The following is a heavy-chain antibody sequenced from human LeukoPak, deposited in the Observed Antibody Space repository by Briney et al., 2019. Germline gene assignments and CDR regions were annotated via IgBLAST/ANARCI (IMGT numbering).Heavy chain of an antibody. CDR2: INPNSGGT. Sequence: ASVKVSCKASGYTFTGYYMHWVRQAPGQGLEWMGWINPNSGGTNYAQKFQGRVTMTRDTSISTAYMELSRLRSDDTAVYYCARDFASYYYDSSGYPHYYYYYTDVWGKGTTVTISS. CDR1: GYTFTGYY. D-gene: IGHD3-22*01. CDR3: ARDFASYYYDSSGYPHYYYYYTDV. J-gene: IGHJ6*03. V-gene: IGHV1-2*02.